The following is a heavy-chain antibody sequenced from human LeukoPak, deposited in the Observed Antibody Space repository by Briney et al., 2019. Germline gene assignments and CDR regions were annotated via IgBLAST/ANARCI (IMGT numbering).Heavy chain of an antibody. V-gene: IGHV3-23*01. Sequence: GGSLRLSCAASGFTFSSYAMSWVRQAPGKGLEWVSAISGSGGSTYYADSVKGRFTISRDNSKNTLYLQMNSLRAEDTAVYYCAKGEEYYYDSSGYPNRGGNDYWGQGTLVTVSS. CDR3: AKGEEYYYDSSGYPNRGGNDY. J-gene: IGHJ4*02. D-gene: IGHD3-22*01. CDR2: ISGSGGST. CDR1: GFTFSSYA.